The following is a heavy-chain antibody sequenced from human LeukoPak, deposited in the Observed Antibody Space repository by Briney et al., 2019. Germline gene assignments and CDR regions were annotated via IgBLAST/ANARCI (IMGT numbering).Heavy chain of an antibody. CDR3: ARGAGNFDY. CDR2: IYYSGST. V-gene: IGHV4-59*12. Sequence: PSETLSLTCTVSGGSISSYFWSWIRQPPGKGLEWIGYIYYSGSTNYNPSLKSRATISLDTSKNQFSLRLSSVTAADTAVYYCARGAGNFDYWGQGTLVTVSS. J-gene: IGHJ4*02. CDR1: GGSISSYF. D-gene: IGHD6-19*01.